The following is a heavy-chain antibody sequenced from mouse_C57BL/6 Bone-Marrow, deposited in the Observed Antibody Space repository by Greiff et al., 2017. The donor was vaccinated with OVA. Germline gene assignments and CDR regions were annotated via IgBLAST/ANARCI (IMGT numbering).Heavy chain of an antibody. CDR3: ARVDYGNYVDY. CDR1: GYTFTSYW. V-gene: IGHV1-53*01. Sequence: VQLQQSGTDLVKPGASVKLSCKASGYTFTSYWMHWVKQRPGQGLEWIGNINPSNGGTNYNEKFKSKATLTVDKSSSTAYMQLSSLTSEDSAVYYCARVDYGNYVDYWGQGTTLTVSS. D-gene: IGHD2-1*01. J-gene: IGHJ2*01. CDR2: INPSNGGT.